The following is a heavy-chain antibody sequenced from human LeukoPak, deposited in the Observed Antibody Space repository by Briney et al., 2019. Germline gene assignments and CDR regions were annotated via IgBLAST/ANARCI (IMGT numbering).Heavy chain of an antibody. V-gene: IGHV3-53*01. CDR2: IYSGGST. Sequence: PGGSLRLSCAASGFTVSSNYMSWVRQAPGKGLEWVSVIYSGGSTYYADSVKGRFTISRDNSKNTLYLQMNSLRADDTAVYYCARDRLDTTPLPEYWGQGALVTVSS. CDR3: ARDRLDTTPLPEY. J-gene: IGHJ4*02. CDR1: GFTVSSNY. D-gene: IGHD1-1*01.